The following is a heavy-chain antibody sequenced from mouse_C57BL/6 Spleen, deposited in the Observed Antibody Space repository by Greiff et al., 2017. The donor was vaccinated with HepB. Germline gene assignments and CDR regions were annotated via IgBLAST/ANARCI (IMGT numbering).Heavy chain of an antibody. V-gene: IGHV5-4*03. J-gene: IGHJ4*01. CDR2: ISDGGSYT. Sequence: EVKLVESGGGLVKPGGSLKLSCAASGFTFSSYAMSWVRQTPEKRLEWVATISDGGSYTYYPDNVKGRFTISRDNAKNNLYLQMSHLKSEDTAMYYCARGGGDYGSSYDYAMDYWGQGTSVTVSS. CDR1: GFTFSSYA. CDR3: ARGGGDYGSSYDYAMDY. D-gene: IGHD1-1*01.